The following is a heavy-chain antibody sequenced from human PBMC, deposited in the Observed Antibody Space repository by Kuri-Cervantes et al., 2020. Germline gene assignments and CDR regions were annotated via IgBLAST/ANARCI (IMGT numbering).Heavy chain of an antibody. J-gene: IGHJ5*02. Sequence: SETLSLTCTVSGYSISSGYYWGWIRQPPEKGLEWIGSIYHSGSTYYNPSLKSRVTISVDTSKNQFSLKLSSVTAADTAVYYCAEHRDYYDSSGYLIGWFDPWGQGTLVTVSS. CDR2: IYHSGST. D-gene: IGHD3-22*01. CDR3: AEHRDYYDSSGYLIGWFDP. V-gene: IGHV4-38-2*02. CDR1: GYSISSGYY.